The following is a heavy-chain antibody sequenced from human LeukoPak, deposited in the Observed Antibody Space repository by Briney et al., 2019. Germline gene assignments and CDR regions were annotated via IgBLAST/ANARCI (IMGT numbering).Heavy chain of an antibody. Sequence: GGSLRLSCVASGFTFSDYHMSWLRQAPGKGLEYVSYITSSGGTTYYVGSVKGRFTISRDNAKNSVYLQMNSLRAADTALYYCAKGRTASPWGQGTPVTVSS. J-gene: IGHJ5*02. CDR2: ITSSGGTT. D-gene: IGHD1/OR15-1a*01. V-gene: IGHV3-11*01. CDR1: GFTFSDYH. CDR3: AKGRTASP.